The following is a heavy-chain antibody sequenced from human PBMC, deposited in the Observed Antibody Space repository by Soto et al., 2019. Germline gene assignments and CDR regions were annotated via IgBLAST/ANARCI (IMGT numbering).Heavy chain of an antibody. CDR1: GFSLSTSGVG. V-gene: IGHV2-5*01. D-gene: IGHD6-13*01. J-gene: IGHJ4*02. CDR2: VYWSDDK. Sequence: QITLKEAGPTLVKPTQTLTLTCTFSGFSLSTSGVGVGWIRQPPGKALEWLALVYWSDDKRYSPSLNNRLTITKDTSKNQVVLTMTNMDRADTATYFCAHFRGRSGSSYDRPFNYWGQGTLVTVSS. CDR3: AHFRGRSGSSYDRPFNY.